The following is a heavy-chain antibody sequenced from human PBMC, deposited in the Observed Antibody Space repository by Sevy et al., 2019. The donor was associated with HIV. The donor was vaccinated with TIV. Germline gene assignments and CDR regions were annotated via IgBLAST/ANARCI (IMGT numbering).Heavy chain of an antibody. CDR3: ARDLNNFWSGYLYGMDV. J-gene: IGHJ6*02. CDR1: GFTFSSYW. CDR2: IKQHGSET. D-gene: IGHD3-3*01. Sequence: GGSLRLSCAASGFTFSSYWMSWVRQAPGKGLEWVANIKQHGSETYYVDSVKGRFTISRDNAKNSLYLQMNSLRAEDAAVYYCARDLNNFWSGYLYGMDVWGQGTTVTVSS. V-gene: IGHV3-7*01.